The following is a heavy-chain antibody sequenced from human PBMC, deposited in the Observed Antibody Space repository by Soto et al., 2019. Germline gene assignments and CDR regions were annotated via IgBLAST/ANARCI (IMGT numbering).Heavy chain of an antibody. CDR2: IISSSSYI. V-gene: IGHV3-21*01. J-gene: IGHJ6*02. CDR1: GFTFSSYS. CDR3: ARDRISRYYYYGMDV. Sequence: EVQLVESGGGLVKPGGSLRLSCAASGFTFSSYSMNWVRQAPGKGLEWVSSIISSSSYIYYADSVKGRFTISRDNAKNTLYLQMNSLRAEDTAVYYCARDRISRYYYYGMDVWGQGTTVTVSS.